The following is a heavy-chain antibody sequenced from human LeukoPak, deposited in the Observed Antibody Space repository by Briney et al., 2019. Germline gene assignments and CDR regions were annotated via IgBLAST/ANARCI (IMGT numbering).Heavy chain of an antibody. D-gene: IGHD6-13*01. CDR2: TYTSGST. CDR1: GGSISSGSYY. Sequence: SQTLSLTCTASGGSISSGSYYWSWIRQPAGKGRAWIGRTYTSGSTNYNPSLKSRVTISVDTSKNQFSLKLSSVTAADTAVYYCPALAAANHYYYHGMDVWGQGTTATVSS. CDR3: PALAAANHYYYHGMDV. V-gene: IGHV4-61*02. J-gene: IGHJ6*02.